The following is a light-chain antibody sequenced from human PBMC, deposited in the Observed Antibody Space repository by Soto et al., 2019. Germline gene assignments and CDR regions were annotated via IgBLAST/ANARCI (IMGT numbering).Light chain of an antibody. J-gene: IGKJ5*01. CDR2: GAS. V-gene: IGKV3-20*01. CDR1: QSISSNY. CDR3: QQYGSLPIT. Sequence: EIVLTQSPGTLSLSPGERATLSCRASQSISSNYLAWYQQRPGQAPRLLIYGASSRATGIPDRFSGSGSGTDLTLTISRLEPEDFAVYYCQQYGSLPITFGQGIRLEIK.